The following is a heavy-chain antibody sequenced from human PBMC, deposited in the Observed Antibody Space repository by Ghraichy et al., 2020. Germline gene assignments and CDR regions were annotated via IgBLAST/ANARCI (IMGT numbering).Heavy chain of an antibody. CDR2: INHSGST. J-gene: IGHJ3*02. D-gene: IGHD3-16*02. CDR3: ARGRDDYVWGSYRNNAFDI. Sequence: SETLSLTCAVYGGSFSGYYWSWIRQPPGKGLEWIGEINHSGSTNYNPSLKSRVTISVDTSKNQFSLKLSSVTAADTAVYYCARGRDDYVWGSYRNNAFDIWGQGTMVTVSS. CDR1: GGSFSGYY. V-gene: IGHV4-34*01.